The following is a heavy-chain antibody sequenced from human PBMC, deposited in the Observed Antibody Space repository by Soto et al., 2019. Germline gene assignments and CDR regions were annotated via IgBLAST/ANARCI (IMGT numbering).Heavy chain of an antibody. D-gene: IGHD6-13*01. CDR3: ARSPRSSPYFDY. CDR2: IYPGDHET. Sequence: ESLKISCQSSGYTFSNFWIGWVRQLPGKGLEWMGIIYPGDHETRYSPSFHGKVTISADRSINTAYLQWNSLEASDTAFYFCARSPRSSPYFDYWGQGALVTVPQ. V-gene: IGHV5-51*01. CDR1: GYTFSNFW. J-gene: IGHJ4*02.